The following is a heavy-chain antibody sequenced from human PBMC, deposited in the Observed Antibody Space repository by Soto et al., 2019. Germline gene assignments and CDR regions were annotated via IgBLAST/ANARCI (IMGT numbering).Heavy chain of an antibody. J-gene: IGHJ4*02. CDR2: INHSGST. CDR1: GGSLSGNY. CDR3: ARARADYYGSENYYKGGFYYFDH. Sequence: QVLLQQWGAGLLKPSETLSLTCAVYGGSLSGNYWTWIRQPPGKGPEWIGNINHSGSTIYNPSLNGRVTISVGTSNNQFFLELSSVTAADTAVYYCARARADYYGSENYYKGGFYYFDHWGQGTLVTVSS. D-gene: IGHD3-10*01. V-gene: IGHV4-34*01.